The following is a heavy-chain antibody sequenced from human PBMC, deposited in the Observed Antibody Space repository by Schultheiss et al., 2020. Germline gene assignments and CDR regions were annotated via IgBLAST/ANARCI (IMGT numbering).Heavy chain of an antibody. V-gene: IGHV4-61*05. Sequence: SQTLSLTCTVSGGSISSSSYYWGWIRQPPGKVPEWIGEINHSGSTNYNPSLKSRVTISVDTSKNQFSLKLSSVTAADTAVYYCARWTAGGPGEFDYWGQGTLVTVSS. CDR1: GGSISSSSYY. J-gene: IGHJ4*02. D-gene: IGHD3-10*01. CDR3: ARWTAGGPGEFDY. CDR2: INHSGST.